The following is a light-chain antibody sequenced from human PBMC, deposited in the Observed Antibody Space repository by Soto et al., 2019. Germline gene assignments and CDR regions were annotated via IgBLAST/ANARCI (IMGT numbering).Light chain of an antibody. CDR3: QHYNNWPPWT. V-gene: IGKV3-15*01. CDR2: GAS. Sequence: EIVMTQSPATLSVSPGERATLSCRASQSVSSNLAWYQQKPGQAPRLLIYGASTRATGIPARFSGSGSGTEFTLTISSLHSEDFAVYYCQHYNNWPPWTFGQGTKWEIK. J-gene: IGKJ1*01. CDR1: QSVSSN.